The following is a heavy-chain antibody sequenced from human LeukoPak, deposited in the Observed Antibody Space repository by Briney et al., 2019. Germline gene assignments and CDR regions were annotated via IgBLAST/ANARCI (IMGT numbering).Heavy chain of an antibody. D-gene: IGHD3-3*01. V-gene: IGHV3-23*01. Sequence: PGGSLRLSCAASGFTFSSYAMSWVRQAPGKGLEWVSAISGSGSTIYYADSVKGRFTISRDNSKNTLYLQMNSLRAEDTAVYYCARGSNDFWSDDYFDYWGQGTLVTVSS. CDR1: GFTFSSYA. CDR3: ARGSNDFWSDDYFDY. J-gene: IGHJ4*02. CDR2: ISGSGSTI.